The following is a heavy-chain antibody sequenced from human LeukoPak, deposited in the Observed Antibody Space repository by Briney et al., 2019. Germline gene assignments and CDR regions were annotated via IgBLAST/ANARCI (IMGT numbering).Heavy chain of an antibody. Sequence: ASVKVSCKASGYTFTSYGISWVRQAPGQGPEWMGWVSGYNGNTNYAQNLQGRVTMTTDTSTSTVYMELSSLRSEDTAVYYCARDLGVRYQLSGPWGQGTLVTVSS. J-gene: IGHJ5*02. V-gene: IGHV1-18*01. D-gene: IGHD2-2*01. CDR1: GYTFTSYG. CDR2: VSGYNGNT. CDR3: ARDLGVRYQLSGP.